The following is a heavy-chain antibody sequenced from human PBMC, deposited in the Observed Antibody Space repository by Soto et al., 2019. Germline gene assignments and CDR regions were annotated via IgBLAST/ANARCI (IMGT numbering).Heavy chain of an antibody. V-gene: IGHV5-51*01. CDR1: GYTFTNYW. CDR3: AASIFYYGMDV. CDR2: IYPGDSDT. J-gene: IGHJ6*02. Sequence: GESLKISCKGSGYTFTNYWIGWVRQMPGKGLEWMGIIYPGDSDTKYNPPFQGQVTISADKSITTTYLRWTSLKASDTAIYYCAASIFYYGMDVWGQGTTVTVS.